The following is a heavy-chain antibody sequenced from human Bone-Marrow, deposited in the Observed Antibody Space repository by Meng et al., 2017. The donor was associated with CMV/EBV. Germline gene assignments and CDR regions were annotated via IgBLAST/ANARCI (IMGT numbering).Heavy chain of an antibody. CDR1: TYTFTTYY. CDR2: INPNGGTT. CDR3: ASSAYDFWHGGYSGMVDYNGMDV. J-gene: IGHJ6*02. V-gene: IGHV1-46*01. Sequence: ASVKVSCKASTYTFTTYYIHWVRQAPGQGLEWMGIINPNGGTTSCAEKFLGRVTMTSDTSTGTVYMEMSSLRSEDTAVYYCASSAYDFWHGGYSGMVDYNGMDVWGRGTTVTVPS. D-gene: IGHD3-3*01.